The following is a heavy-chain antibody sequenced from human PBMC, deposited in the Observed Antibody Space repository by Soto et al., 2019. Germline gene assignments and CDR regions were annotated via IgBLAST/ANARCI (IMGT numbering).Heavy chain of an antibody. CDR3: ARAGSPFHSDSTGYWGFDY. J-gene: IGHJ4*02. CDR2: IYSSGTT. CDR1: GFTFSDHQ. D-gene: IGHD3-9*01. V-gene: IGHV3-53*01. Sequence: GGSLRLSCAASGFTFSDHQMNWVRQAPGRGLEWVSVIYSSGTTYYGDSVKGRFTISRDNSKNTLFLQMNSLRTEDTALYYCARAGSPFHSDSTGYWGFDYWGQGTLVTVSS.